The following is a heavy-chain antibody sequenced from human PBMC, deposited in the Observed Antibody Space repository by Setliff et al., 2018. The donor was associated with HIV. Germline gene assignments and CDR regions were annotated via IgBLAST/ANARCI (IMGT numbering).Heavy chain of an antibody. D-gene: IGHD1-26*01. J-gene: IGHJ4*02. V-gene: IGHV3-30*03. Sequence: GGSLRLSCSASSVTLKYNAIHWVRQAPGKGLEWMAVISDDGRREYYADSMKGRFTISRDNSKNTVFLQMSSLRVEDTGVYYCAREREPLFDYLGPGTQVTVSS. CDR1: SVTLKYNA. CDR3: AREREPLFDY. CDR2: ISDDGRRE.